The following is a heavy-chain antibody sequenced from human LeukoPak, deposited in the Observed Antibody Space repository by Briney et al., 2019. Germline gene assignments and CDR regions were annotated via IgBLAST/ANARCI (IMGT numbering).Heavy chain of an antibody. CDR3: ARSYTNLLFFDF. V-gene: IGHV4-59*12. CDR2: IYYSGSA. Sequence: SETLSLTCTVSGDSISTYYWSWIRQPPGKGLEWIGYIYYSGSANYTPSLMSRVTISVDTSKNQFSLKLSSVTAADTAVYYCARSYTNLLFFDFWGQGTLVPVSS. J-gene: IGHJ4*02. CDR1: GDSISTYY. D-gene: IGHD3-16*01.